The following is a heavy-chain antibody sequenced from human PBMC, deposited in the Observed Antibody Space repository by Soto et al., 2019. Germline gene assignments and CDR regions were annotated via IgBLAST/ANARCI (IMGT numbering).Heavy chain of an antibody. D-gene: IGHD6-13*01. Sequence: QVQLQESGPGLVKPSQTLSLTCTVSGGSISSGGYYWSWIRQHPGKGLEWIGYIYYSGSTYYNPSLKSRGTISVDTSKIQFSLKLSSVTAADTAVYYCASPSGIAAAGPYWYFDLWGRGTLVTVSS. J-gene: IGHJ2*01. CDR2: IYYSGST. CDR1: GGSISSGGYY. V-gene: IGHV4-31*03. CDR3: ASPSGIAAAGPYWYFDL.